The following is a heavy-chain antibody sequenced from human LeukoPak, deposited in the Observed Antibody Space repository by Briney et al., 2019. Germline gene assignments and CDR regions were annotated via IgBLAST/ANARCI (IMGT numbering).Heavy chain of an antibody. V-gene: IGHV4-34*01. CDR1: GGSFSGYY. Sequence: PSETLSLTCAVYGGSFSGYYWSWIRQPPGKGLEWIGEINHSGSTNYNPSLKSRVTISVDTSKNQFSLKLSSVTAADTAVYYCARGYSYGRNYYYYMDVWGKGTTVTVSS. CDR2: INHSGST. CDR3: ARGYSYGRNYYYYMDV. J-gene: IGHJ6*03. D-gene: IGHD5-18*01.